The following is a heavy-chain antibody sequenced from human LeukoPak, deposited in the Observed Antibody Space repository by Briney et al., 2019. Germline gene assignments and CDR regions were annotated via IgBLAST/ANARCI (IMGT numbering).Heavy chain of an antibody. J-gene: IGHJ4*02. Sequence: GGSLRLSCAASGFTFSSYTMHWVRQAPGKGLDWVAVVSNDGSKKYYADSVKGRFTISRDNSKNTLSLQVSSLGTEDTAVYYCAKDRYSYAFEYSDSWGQGTLVTVSS. CDR1: GFTFSSYT. CDR3: AKDRYSYAFEYSDS. D-gene: IGHD5-18*01. CDR2: VSNDGSKK. V-gene: IGHV3-30*04.